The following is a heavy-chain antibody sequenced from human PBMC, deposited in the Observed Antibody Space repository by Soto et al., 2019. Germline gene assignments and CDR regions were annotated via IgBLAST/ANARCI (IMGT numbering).Heavy chain of an antibody. CDR3: AKDKRAVVVTAPFDY. J-gene: IGHJ4*02. D-gene: IGHD2-21*02. CDR2: IYYSGST. CDR1: GGSISSYY. Sequence: SETLSLTCTVSGGSISSYYWSWIRQPPGKGLEWIGYIYYSGSTNYNPSLKSRVTISVDTSKNQFSLKLSSVTAADTAVYYCAKDKRAVVVTAPFDYWGQGTLVTVS. V-gene: IGHV4-59*12.